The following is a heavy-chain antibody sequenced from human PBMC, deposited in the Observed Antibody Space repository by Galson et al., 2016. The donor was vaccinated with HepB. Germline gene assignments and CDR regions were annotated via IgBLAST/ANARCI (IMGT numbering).Heavy chain of an antibody. Sequence: PALVKPTQTLTLTCTFSGFSLTTRGMGVGWIRQPPGKALEWLALIYWDDDERYSPSLRSRLTITKDTSKNQVVLVLTNLNPVDTGTYYCAKRARAGTWFDSWGQGTLVTVSA. CDR2: IYWDDDE. CDR3: AKRARAGTWFDS. D-gene: IGHD6-19*01. CDR1: GFSLTTRGMG. V-gene: IGHV2-5*02. J-gene: IGHJ5*01.